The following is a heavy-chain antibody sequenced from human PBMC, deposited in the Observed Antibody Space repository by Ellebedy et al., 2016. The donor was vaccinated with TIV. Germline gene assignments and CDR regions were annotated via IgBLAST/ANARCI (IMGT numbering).Heavy chain of an antibody. J-gene: IGHJ1*01. CDR3: AKDRRRAIWFGELGAYFQH. CDR2: ISYDGSNK. V-gene: IGHV3-30*18. D-gene: IGHD3-10*01. Sequence: GGSLRLSXAASGFTFSSYGMHWVRQAPGKGLEWVAVISYDGSNKYYADSVKGRFTISRDNSKNTLYLQMNSLRAEDTAVYYCAKDRRRAIWFGELGAYFQHWGQGTLVTVSS. CDR1: GFTFSSYG.